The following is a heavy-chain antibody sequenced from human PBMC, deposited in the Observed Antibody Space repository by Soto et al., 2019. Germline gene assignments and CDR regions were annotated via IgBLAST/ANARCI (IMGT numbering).Heavy chain of an antibody. CDR1: GGTFSSYA. J-gene: IGHJ6*02. CDR3: ARNGASYDRSVPYYYYGMDV. Sequence: QVQLVQSGAEVKKPGSSVKVSCKASGGTFSSYAISWVRQAPGQGLEWMGGIIPIFGTANYAQKFQGRVTITADESTSTAYMELSSLRSEDTAVYYCARNGASYDRSVPYYYYGMDVWGQGTTVTVSS. D-gene: IGHD3-22*01. V-gene: IGHV1-69*01. CDR2: IIPIFGTA.